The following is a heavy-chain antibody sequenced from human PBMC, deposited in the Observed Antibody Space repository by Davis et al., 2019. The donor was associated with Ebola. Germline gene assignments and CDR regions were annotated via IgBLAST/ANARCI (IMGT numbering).Heavy chain of an antibody. Sequence: MPSETLSLTCTVSGGSISSYYWSWIRQPPGKGLEWMGYFYHGGSTIYNRSFKSRVTISVDTSKNQFSLKLSSVTAADTAVYYCARDSSYDSSGYYDYWGQGTLVTVSS. J-gene: IGHJ4*02. V-gene: IGHV4-59*01. D-gene: IGHD3-22*01. CDR1: GGSISSYY. CDR2: FYHGGST. CDR3: ARDSSYDSSGYYDY.